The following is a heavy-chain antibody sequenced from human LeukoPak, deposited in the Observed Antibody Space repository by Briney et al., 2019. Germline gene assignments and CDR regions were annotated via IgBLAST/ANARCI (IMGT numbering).Heavy chain of an antibody. V-gene: IGHV4-34*01. Sequence: SETLSLTCAVYGGSFSGYYWSWIRQSPGKGLEWIGEINHSGSTNYNPSLKSRVTISVDTPNNQFSLKLSSVTAADTAMYYCARGSDYYGSGSYYRRYYYYYMDVWGKGTTVTVS. D-gene: IGHD3-10*01. CDR2: INHSGST. CDR1: GGSFSGYY. J-gene: IGHJ6*03. CDR3: ARGSDYYGSGSYYRRYYYYYMDV.